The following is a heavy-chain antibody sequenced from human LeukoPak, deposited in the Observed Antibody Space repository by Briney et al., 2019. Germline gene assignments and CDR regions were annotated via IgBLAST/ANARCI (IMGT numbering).Heavy chain of an antibody. J-gene: IGHJ4*02. V-gene: IGHV4-61*01. CDR3: ARARGYCTNGVCYPRSAGFDY. CDR1: GGSVSSGSYY. Sequence: SETLSLTCTVSGGSVSSGSYYWSWIRQPPGKGLEWIGYIYYSGSTNYNPSLKSRVTISVDASKNQFSLKLSSVTAADTAVYYCARARGYCTNGVCYPRSAGFDYWGQGTLVTVSS. CDR2: IYYSGST. D-gene: IGHD2-8*01.